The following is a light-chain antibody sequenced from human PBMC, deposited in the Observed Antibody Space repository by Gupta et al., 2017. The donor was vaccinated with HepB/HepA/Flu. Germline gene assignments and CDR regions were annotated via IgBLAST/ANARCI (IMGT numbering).Light chain of an antibody. CDR1: KSNIGSNA. J-gene: IGLJ2*01. CDR3: ASWDDSLNGAV. Sequence: QSVVTQAPSVSGTPGPGVTISCSGGKSNIGSNAVNWYRRLPGTAPKLVIYSNNQRPAGVPDRFSGSKSGTSASLAISGLQSEDEADYYCASWDDSLNGAVFGGGTELTVL. CDR2: SNN. V-gene: IGLV1-44*01.